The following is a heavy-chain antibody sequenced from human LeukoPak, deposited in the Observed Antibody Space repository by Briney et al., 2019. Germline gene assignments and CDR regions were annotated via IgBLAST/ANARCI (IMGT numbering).Heavy chain of an antibody. D-gene: IGHD6-19*01. CDR1: GYTFTGYG. V-gene: IGHV1-18*01. CDR3: ARDPGGRYSSGWYDY. J-gene: IGHJ4*02. CDR2: ISAYNGNT. Sequence: GASVKVSCKASGYTFTGYGISWVRQAPGQVLEWMGWISAYNGNTNYAQKLQGRVTVTTDTSTSTAYMELRSLRSDDTAMYYCARDPGGRYSSGWYDYWGQGTLVTVSS.